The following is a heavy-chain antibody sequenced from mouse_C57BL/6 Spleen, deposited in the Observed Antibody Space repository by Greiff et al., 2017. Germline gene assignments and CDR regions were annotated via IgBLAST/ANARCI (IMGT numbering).Heavy chain of an antibody. CDR3: TTHYYGTPFDY. V-gene: IGHV14-1*01. D-gene: IGHD1-1*01. CDR1: GFNIKDYY. J-gene: IGHJ2*01. CDR2: IDPEDGDT. Sequence: EAQLQQSGAELVRPGASVKLSCTASGFNIKDYYMHWVKQRPEQGLEWIGRIDPEDGDTEYAPKFQGKATMTADTSSNTAYLQLSSLTSEDIAVYYCTTHYYGTPFDYWGQGTTLTVSS.